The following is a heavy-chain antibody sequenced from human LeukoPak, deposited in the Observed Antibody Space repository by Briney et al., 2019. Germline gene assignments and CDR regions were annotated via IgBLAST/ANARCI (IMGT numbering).Heavy chain of an antibody. V-gene: IGHV4-4*07. J-gene: IGHJ6*03. CDR1: GGSISSYY. Sequence: PSETLSLTCTVSGGSISSYYWSWIRQSAGKGLEWIGRIYISGSTNYNPSLKSRVTMSVDTSKNQFSLKLTSVTAADTAVYYCAREVVDATPSRDYYYYMDVRGKGTTVTVSS. CDR3: AREVVDATPSRDYYYYMDV. D-gene: IGHD2-15*01. CDR2: IYISGST.